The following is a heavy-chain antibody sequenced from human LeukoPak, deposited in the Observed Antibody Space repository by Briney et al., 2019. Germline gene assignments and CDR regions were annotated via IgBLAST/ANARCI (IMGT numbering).Heavy chain of an antibody. J-gene: IGHJ5*02. V-gene: IGHV4-39*07. CDR1: GGSISSNNYY. CDR2: VFYSGST. Sequence: SETLSLTCNVSGGSISSNNYYWGWIRQSPGKGLEWIGSVFYSGSTYYNPSLKSRVTISVDKSKNQFSLKLSSVTAADTAVYYCARSGGYWFDPWGQGTLVTVSS. CDR3: ARSGGYWFDP.